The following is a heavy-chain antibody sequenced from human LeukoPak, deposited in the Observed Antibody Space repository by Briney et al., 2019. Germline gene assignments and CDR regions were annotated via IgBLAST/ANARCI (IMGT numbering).Heavy chain of an antibody. D-gene: IGHD3-22*01. Sequence: ASVKVSCKASVYTLSDYFVHWVRHAPGQGLEWMGWINPNSDGTNYVQKFQGRVTMTTDTSISTAYIELSRLRSDDTAVYHCARGGRTYFSDNSGYYDAFDIWGQGTMVTVSS. V-gene: IGHV1-2*02. CDR3: ARGGRTYFSDNSGYYDAFDI. CDR1: VYTLSDYF. CDR2: INPNSDGT. J-gene: IGHJ3*02.